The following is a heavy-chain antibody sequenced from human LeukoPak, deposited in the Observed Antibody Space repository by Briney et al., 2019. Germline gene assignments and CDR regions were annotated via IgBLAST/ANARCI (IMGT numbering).Heavy chain of an antibody. CDR2: IKHDGSEK. V-gene: IGHV3-7*01. D-gene: IGHD3-3*01. CDR3: ATDRGWRTSGYYLYYFEY. CDR1: GFTFGDYA. Sequence: GGSLRLSCTASGFTFGDYAMSWFRQAPGKGLEWVASIKHDGSEKYYVDSVRGRFTISRDNTKNSLYLQMSSLRAEDTAVYYCATDRGWRTSGYYLYYFEYWGQGTLVTFSS. J-gene: IGHJ4*02.